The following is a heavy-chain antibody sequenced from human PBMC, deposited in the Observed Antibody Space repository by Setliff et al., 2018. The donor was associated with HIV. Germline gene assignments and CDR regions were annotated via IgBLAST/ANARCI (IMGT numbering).Heavy chain of an antibody. V-gene: IGHV3-72*01. J-gene: IGHJ6*03. CDR1: GFTFSDHY. Sequence: PGGSLRLSCAASGFTFSDHYMDWVRQAPGKGLEWVGRIRNKANSYTTEYAASVKGRFTISRDDSKNSLYLQMDSLKTEDTAVFYCARAVRDSSGYIYYYYYTDVWGKGTMVTVSS. D-gene: IGHD3-22*01. CDR2: IRNKANSYTT. CDR3: ARAVRDSSGYIYYYYYTDV.